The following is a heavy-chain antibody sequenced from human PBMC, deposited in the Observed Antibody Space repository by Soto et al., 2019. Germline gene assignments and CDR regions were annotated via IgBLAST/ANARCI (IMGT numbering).Heavy chain of an antibody. CDR1: GYSFTSYW. Sequence: GESLKISCKGSGYSFTSYWISWVRQMPGKGLEWMGRIDPSDSYTNYGPSFQGHVTISXXXXXXTXYXQXRXLKAXDTAMYYCAIPIIAPACDYWGQGTLVTVSS. J-gene: IGHJ4*02. D-gene: IGHD6-13*01. V-gene: IGHV5-10-1*01. CDR2: IDPSDSYT. CDR3: AIPIIAPACDY.